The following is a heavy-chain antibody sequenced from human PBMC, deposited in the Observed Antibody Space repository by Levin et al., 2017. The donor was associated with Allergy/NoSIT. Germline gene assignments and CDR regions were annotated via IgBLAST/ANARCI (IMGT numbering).Heavy chain of an antibody. D-gene: IGHD1-26*01. CDR3: ASGYSSSYYSFVY. Sequence: GGSLRLSCAVSGFTFSSNGMTWVRQAPGKGLEWVSSISRTGSRTYYADSVKGRFTISRDNSKNPLSLQMNSLIAEDTAVYHCASGYSSSYYSFVYWGQGTLVTVSS. CDR1: GFTFSSNG. J-gene: IGHJ4*02. V-gene: IGHV3-23*01. CDR2: ISRTGSRT.